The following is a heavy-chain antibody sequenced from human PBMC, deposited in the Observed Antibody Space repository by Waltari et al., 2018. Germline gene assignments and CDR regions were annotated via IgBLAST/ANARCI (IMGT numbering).Heavy chain of an antibody. CDR3: AGNYYAKYYFDY. CDR2: IYYSGST. V-gene: IGHV4-59*01. D-gene: IGHD3-10*01. J-gene: IGHJ4*02. CDR1: GGSISSYY. Sequence: QVQLQESGPGLVKPSETLSLTCTVSGGSISSYYWSWIRQPPGKGLEWIGYIYYSGSTNYNPSLKSRVTISVDTSKNQFSLKLSSVTAADTAVYYCAGNYYAKYYFDYWGQGTLVTVSS.